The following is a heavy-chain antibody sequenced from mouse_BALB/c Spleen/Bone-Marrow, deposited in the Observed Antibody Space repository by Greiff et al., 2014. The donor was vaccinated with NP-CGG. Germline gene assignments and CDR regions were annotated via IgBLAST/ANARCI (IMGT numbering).Heavy chain of an antibody. CDR1: GFTFNIYA. CDR3: VRQDYDYPMDY. D-gene: IGHD2-4*01. Sequence: EVLLEESGGGLVQPKGSLKLSCAASGFTFNIYAMNWVRQAPRKGLEWVARISSKSTNYTTSYADSVKDRFTISSDDSQSMLYLQMNSLKTEDTAIYYCVRQDYDYPMDYWGQGTSVTVSS. CDR2: ISSKSTNYTT. J-gene: IGHJ4*01. V-gene: IGHV10-1*01.